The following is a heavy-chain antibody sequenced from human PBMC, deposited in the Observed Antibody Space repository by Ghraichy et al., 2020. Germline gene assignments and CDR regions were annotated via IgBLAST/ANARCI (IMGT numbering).Heavy chain of an antibody. Sequence: TLSLTCAVYGGSFSGYYWSWIRQPPGKGLEWIGEINHSGSTNYNPSLKSRVTISVDTSKNQFSLKLSSVTAADTAVYYCARGKVREVRVIMVRGNNRYYYYGMDVWGQGTTVTVSS. CDR2: INHSGST. CDR1: GGSFSGYY. J-gene: IGHJ6*02. D-gene: IGHD3-10*01. V-gene: IGHV4-34*01. CDR3: ARGKVREVRVIMVRGNNRYYYYGMDV.